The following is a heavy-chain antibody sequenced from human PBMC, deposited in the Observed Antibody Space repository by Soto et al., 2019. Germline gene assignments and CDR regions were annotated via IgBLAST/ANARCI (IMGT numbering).Heavy chain of an antibody. D-gene: IGHD2-2*01. Sequence: SETLSLTCTVSGGSISSGGYYWSWIRQHPGKGLEWIGYIYYSGSTYYNPSLKSRVTISVDTSKNQFSLKRGSVTASDTAVYYCARIGRGIVVVPAAIPHSYYYMDVWGKGTTVTVSS. V-gene: IGHV4-31*03. CDR3: ARIGRGIVVVPAAIPHSYYYMDV. J-gene: IGHJ6*03. CDR2: IYYSGST. CDR1: GGSISSGGYY.